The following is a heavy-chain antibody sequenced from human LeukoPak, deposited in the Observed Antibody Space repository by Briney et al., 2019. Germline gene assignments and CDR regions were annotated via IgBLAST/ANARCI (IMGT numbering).Heavy chain of an antibody. Sequence: GGSLRLSCAASGITFSSYGMSWVRQAPGKGLEWVSSISSTGGTTYYADSVKGRFTISRDNSKNTLYLQMNSLRAEDTAVYYCARRAGDYSHPYDYWGQGTLVTVS. CDR2: ISSTGGTT. D-gene: IGHD3-22*01. CDR3: ARRAGDYSHPYDY. J-gene: IGHJ4*02. CDR1: GITFSSYG. V-gene: IGHV3-23*01.